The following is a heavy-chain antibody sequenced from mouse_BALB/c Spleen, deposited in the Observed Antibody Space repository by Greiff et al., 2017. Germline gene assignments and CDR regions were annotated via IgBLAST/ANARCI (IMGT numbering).Heavy chain of an antibody. CDR2: ISYDGSN. D-gene: IGHD1-1*01. V-gene: IGHV3-6*02. CDR1: GYSITSGYY. CDR3: ARAYYYGSSRLDY. Sequence: EVKLQESGPGLVKPSQSLSLTCSVTGYSITSGYYWNWIRQFPGNKLEWMGYISYDGSNNYNPSLKNRISITRDTSKNQFFLKLNSVTTEDTATYYCARAYYYGSSRLDYWGQGTTLTVSS. J-gene: IGHJ2*01.